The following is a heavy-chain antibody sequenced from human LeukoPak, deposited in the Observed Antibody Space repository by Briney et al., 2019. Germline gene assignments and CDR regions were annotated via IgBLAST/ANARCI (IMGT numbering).Heavy chain of an antibody. J-gene: IGHJ3*02. CDR2: ISAYNGNT. CDR3: ARARLLWFGELLSADAFDI. V-gene: IGHV1-18*01. D-gene: IGHD3-10*01. CDR1: GYTFTSYG. Sequence: ASVKVSCKASGYTFTSYGISWVRQAPGQGLEWMGWISAYNGNTNYAQKLQGRVTMATDTSTSTAYMELRSLRSDDTAVYYCARARLLWFGELLSADAFDIWGQGTMVTVSS.